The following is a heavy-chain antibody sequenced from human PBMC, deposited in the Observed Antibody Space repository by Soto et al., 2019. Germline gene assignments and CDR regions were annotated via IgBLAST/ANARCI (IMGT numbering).Heavy chain of an antibody. CDR2: ISDDGINT. CDR3: ARGMITFGGY. D-gene: IGHD3-16*01. J-gene: IGHJ4*02. V-gene: IGHV3-30-3*01. Sequence: QVQLVESGGGVVQAGRSMRLSCAASGLTFNNYAMYWVRQAPGKGLEWMAVISDDGINTYYADSVKGRFTISRDNSKNTLYLQMNSLRPEDTAVYYCARGMITFGGYWGQGTLVTVSS. CDR1: GLTFNNYA.